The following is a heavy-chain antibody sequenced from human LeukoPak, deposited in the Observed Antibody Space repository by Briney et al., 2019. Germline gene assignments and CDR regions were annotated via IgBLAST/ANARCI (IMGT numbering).Heavy chain of an antibody. V-gene: IGHV3-48*02. Sequence: TGGSLRLSCATSGFSFTDYPMNWVRQASGKGLEWISNIRTTAEGAKYAYYADSVKGRVTISRDDGKNTLYLHMNSLRDDDTAVYYCATDQRYAFDYWGQGILVTVSS. CDR1: GFSFTDYP. CDR2: IRTTAEGAKYA. J-gene: IGHJ4*02. CDR3: ATDQRYAFDY. D-gene: IGHD3-9*01.